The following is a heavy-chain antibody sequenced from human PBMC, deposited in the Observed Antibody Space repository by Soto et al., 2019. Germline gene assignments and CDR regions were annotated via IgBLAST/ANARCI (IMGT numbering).Heavy chain of an antibody. CDR1: GLTFSSYW. CDR3: ARGEAIGDDP. J-gene: IGHJ5*02. CDR2: IKQDGNEK. V-gene: IGHV3-7*01. Sequence: SLRLSCAASGLTFSSYWMTWVRQAPGKGLEWVANIKQDGNEKYYVDSVKGRFTISRDNAKNSLYLQMNNLRVEDTAVYYCARGEAIGDDPWGHGTLVTVSS. D-gene: IGHD3-10*01.